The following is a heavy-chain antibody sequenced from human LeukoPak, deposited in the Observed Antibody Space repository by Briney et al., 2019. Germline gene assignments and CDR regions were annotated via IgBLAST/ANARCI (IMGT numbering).Heavy chain of an antibody. D-gene: IGHD2-15*01. Sequence: PGGSLRLSCAASGVTFSSYGMHWVRQAPGKGLEWVAVIWYDGSNKYYADSVKGRFTISRDNSKNTLYLQMNSLRAEDTAVYYCASGSYVVVVPSNLDYWGQGTLVTVSS. CDR1: GVTFSSYG. CDR3: ASGSYVVVVPSNLDY. V-gene: IGHV3-33*01. CDR2: IWYDGSNK. J-gene: IGHJ4*02.